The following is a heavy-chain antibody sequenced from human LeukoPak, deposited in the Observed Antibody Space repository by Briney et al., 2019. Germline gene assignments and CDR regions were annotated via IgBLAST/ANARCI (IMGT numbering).Heavy chain of an antibody. V-gene: IGHV4-59*01. D-gene: IGHD1-26*01. J-gene: IGHJ3*02. Sequence: SETLSLTCTVSGGSISSYYWSWIRQPPGKGLEWIGYIYYSGSTSYNPSLKSRGTISVDTSKKQFSLKLSSVTAADTAFYYCARYIVSYPHDAFDIWGQGTMVTVSS. CDR2: IYYSGST. CDR3: ARYIVSYPHDAFDI. CDR1: GGSISSYY.